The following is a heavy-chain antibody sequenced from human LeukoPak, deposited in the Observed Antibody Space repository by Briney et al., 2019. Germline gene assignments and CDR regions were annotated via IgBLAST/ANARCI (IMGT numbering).Heavy chain of an antibody. J-gene: IGHJ4*02. D-gene: IGHD3-22*01. CDR1: GFSFSSHW. CDR2: IHSGDST. Sequence: GGSLRLSCAASGFSFSSHWMSWVRQAPGKGLEWVSGIHSGDSTYYADSVKGRITISRDNSKNMLYLQMNSLRAEDTAVYHCARASGGYYDSSGSFDYWGQGTLVTVSS. V-gene: IGHV3-53*01. CDR3: ARASGGYYDSSGSFDY.